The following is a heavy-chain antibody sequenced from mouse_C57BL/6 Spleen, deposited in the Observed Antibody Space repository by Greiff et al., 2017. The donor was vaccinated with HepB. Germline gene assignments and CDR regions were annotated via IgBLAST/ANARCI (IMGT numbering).Heavy chain of an antibody. Sequence: EVQVVESGGGLVKPGGSLKLSCAASGFTFSSYAMSWVRQTPEKRLEWVATISDGGSYTYYPDNVKGRFTISRDNAKNNLYLQMSHLKSEDTAMYYCARDRESQAGFDYWGQGTTLTVSS. CDR1: GFTFSSYA. V-gene: IGHV5-4*01. J-gene: IGHJ2*01. D-gene: IGHD3-2*02. CDR2: ISDGGSYT. CDR3: ARDRESQAGFDY.